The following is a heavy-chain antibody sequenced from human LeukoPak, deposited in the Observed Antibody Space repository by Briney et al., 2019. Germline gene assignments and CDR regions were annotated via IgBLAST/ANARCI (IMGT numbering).Heavy chain of an antibody. J-gene: IGHJ5*02. V-gene: IGHV1-18*01. Sequence: ASVKVSCKASGYTFTSYGITWVRQAPGEGLEWMGWVSAYNGNTKYAQKFQGRVTMTTDTSTNTAHMELRSLTSDATAVYYCARWIAVAPTPNWFGPWGQGTLVTVPS. CDR2: VSAYNGNT. CDR1: GYTFTSYG. D-gene: IGHD2-2*01. CDR3: ARWIAVAPTPNWFGP.